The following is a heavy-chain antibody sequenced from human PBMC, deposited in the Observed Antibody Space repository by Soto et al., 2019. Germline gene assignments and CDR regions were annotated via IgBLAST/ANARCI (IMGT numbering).Heavy chain of an antibody. J-gene: IGHJ4*02. CDR3: ARHIAVSGTRGFDF. Sequence: QVQLQESGPGLMKPSGTLSLTCAVSGGSISANWWRWVRQPPGKGLEWIGEIYHNGRTNYNPSLKKRVTMSGDKSQNYFSLNLNSVTAADTAVYYCARHIAVSGTRGFDFWGEGTLVTVSS. V-gene: IGHV4-4*02. D-gene: IGHD6-19*01. CDR2: IYHNGRT. CDR1: GGSISANW.